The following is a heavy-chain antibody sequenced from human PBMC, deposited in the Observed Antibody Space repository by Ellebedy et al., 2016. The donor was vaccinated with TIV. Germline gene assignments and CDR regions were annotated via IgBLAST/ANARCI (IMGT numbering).Heavy chain of an antibody. D-gene: IGHD2-21*01. CDR1: GHSFTSYG. CDR2: INTGNGNT. CDR3: ATRVWQDPMDV. Sequence: ASVKVSXXASGHSFTSYGIHWVRQAPGQSLEWMGWINTGNGNTKYSQKFQGRVTITRDTSASTADMELSSLMSEDTAVYYCATRVWQDPMDVWGQGTTVTVSS. J-gene: IGHJ6*02. V-gene: IGHV1-3*04.